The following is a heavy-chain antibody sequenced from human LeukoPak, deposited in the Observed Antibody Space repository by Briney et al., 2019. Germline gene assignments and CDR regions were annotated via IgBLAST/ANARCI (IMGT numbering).Heavy chain of an antibody. D-gene: IGHD2-15*01. CDR1: GFTFSSYE. J-gene: IGHJ2*01. V-gene: IGHV3-48*03. CDR2: ISSSGSTI. CDR3: ARSHPSGGWWYFDL. Sequence: PGGSLRLSCAASGFTFSSYEMNWVRQAPGKGLEWVSYISSSGSTIYYADSVKGRFTISRDNAKNSLYLQMNSLRAEDTAVYYCARSHPSGGWWYFDLWGRGTLVTVSS.